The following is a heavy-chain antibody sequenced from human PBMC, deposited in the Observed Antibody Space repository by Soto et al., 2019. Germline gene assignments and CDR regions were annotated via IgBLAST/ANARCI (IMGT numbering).Heavy chain of an antibody. V-gene: IGHV3-7*01. D-gene: IGHD5-18*01. CDR1: GFTFSSYW. CDR2: IKQDGSEK. J-gene: IGHJ4*02. Sequence: SGGSLRLSCAASGFTFSSYWMSWVRQAPGKGLEWVANIKQDGSEKYYVDSAKGRFTISRDNAKNSLYLQMNSLRAEDTAVYYCARVGGYGPPTESLEFDYWGQGTLVTVSS. CDR3: ARVGGYGPPTESLEFDY.